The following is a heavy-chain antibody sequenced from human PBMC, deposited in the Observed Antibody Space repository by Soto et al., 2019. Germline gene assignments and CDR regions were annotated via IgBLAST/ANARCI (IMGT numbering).Heavy chain of an antibody. CDR1: GGSISSGGYC. CDR3: ARDFTDSSGPTLGMGV. V-gene: IGHV4-31*02. D-gene: IGHD6-19*01. Sequence: SETLSLTWTVSGGSISSGGYCWSWIRQHPGKGLEWIGYIYYSGSTYYNPSLKSRVTISVDTSKSQFSLKLSSVTAADTAVYYCARDFTDSSGPTLGMGVWGQGTTVTVSS. J-gene: IGHJ6*02. CDR2: IYYSGST.